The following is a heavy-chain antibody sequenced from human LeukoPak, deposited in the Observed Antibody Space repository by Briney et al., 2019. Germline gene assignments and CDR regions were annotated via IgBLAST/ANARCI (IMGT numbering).Heavy chain of an antibody. CDR3: ASAPVTTYYYYYYMDV. CDR2: VYTSGNT. D-gene: IGHD4-17*01. CDR1: GGSISRFY. V-gene: IGHV4-4*07. J-gene: IGHJ6*03. Sequence: SETLSLTCTVSGGSISRFYWSWIRQPVGKGLEWIGRVYTSGNTNYNPSLKSRVTMSVDTSKNQFSLKLSSVTAADTAVYYCASAPVTTYYYYYYMDVWGKGTTVTVSS.